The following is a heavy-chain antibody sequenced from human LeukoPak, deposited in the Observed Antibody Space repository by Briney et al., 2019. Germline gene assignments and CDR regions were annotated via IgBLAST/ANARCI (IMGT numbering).Heavy chain of an antibody. CDR3: ARVLWFGDYIHRLDY. CDR2: INHSGSA. V-gene: IGHV4-34*01. J-gene: IGHJ4*02. Sequence: PSETLSLTCAVYGGSFSRYYWTWIRQPPGKGLEWIGEINHSGSANYNPSPKSRVTISKDTSKNQFSLNLSSVTAADTAVYYCARVLWFGDYIHRLDYWGQGTLVTVSS. D-gene: IGHD3-10*01. CDR1: GGSFSRYY.